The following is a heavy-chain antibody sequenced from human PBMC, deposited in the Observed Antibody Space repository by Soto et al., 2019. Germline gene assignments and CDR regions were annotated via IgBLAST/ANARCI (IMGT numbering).Heavy chain of an antibody. V-gene: IGHV3-48*02. CDR3: ARDPSDLWEPDQYFQH. Sequence: LRLSCAAFGFKISSSSMNWVRQAPGRGLEWVAYISDSGSNTLYADSVKGRFTFSRDTAKNSLYLQMSGLRDEDRAVYYCARDPSDLWEPDQYFQHWGQGTRVTVSS. CDR1: GFKISSSS. J-gene: IGHJ1*01. D-gene: IGHD1-26*01. CDR2: ISDSGSNT.